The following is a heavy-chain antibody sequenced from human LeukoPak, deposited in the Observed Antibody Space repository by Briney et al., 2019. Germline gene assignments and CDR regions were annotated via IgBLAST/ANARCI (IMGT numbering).Heavy chain of an antibody. D-gene: IGHD4-11*01. CDR2: IYRSGSA. Sequence: SETLSLTCAVSRYSISSGYHWAWIRQPPGKGLEWIGSIYRSGSAYYHQYLKSRVTISVDTSKNQFSLRVTSVTAADTAVYYCARVDYILDYWGQGTLVTVSS. V-gene: IGHV4-38-2*01. CDR3: ARVDYILDY. CDR1: RYSISSGYH. J-gene: IGHJ4*02.